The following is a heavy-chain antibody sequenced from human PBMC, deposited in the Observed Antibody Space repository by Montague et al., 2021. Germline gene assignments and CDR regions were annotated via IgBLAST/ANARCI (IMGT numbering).Heavy chain of an antibody. CDR1: VDSFTDYY. CDR3: VGIKLARQTRNYFEQ. Sequence: SETLSLTCDIYVDSFTDYYWGWIRQTPGKGLEWIGETNHRGTTKSNPSLKTRASLSLDTSKSQLSLTLQSVTAADTAVYYCVGIKLARQTRNYFEQWGPGIMVSVSS. CDR2: TNHRGTT. D-gene: IGHD7-27*01. J-gene: IGHJ1*01. V-gene: IGHV4-34*01.